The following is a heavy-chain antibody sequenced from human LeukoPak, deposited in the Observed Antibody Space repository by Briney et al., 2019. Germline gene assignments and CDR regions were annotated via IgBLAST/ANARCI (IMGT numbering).Heavy chain of an antibody. Sequence: PSETLSLTCTVSGGSISSYYWSWIRQPPGKGLEWIGYIYHSGSTNYNPSLKSRVTISVDTSKNQFSLKLSSVTAADTAVYYCARDFKYYDSSGYYAFDIWGQGTMVTVSS. CDR3: ARDFKYYDSSGYYAFDI. D-gene: IGHD3-22*01. CDR2: IYHSGST. CDR1: GGSISSYY. J-gene: IGHJ3*02. V-gene: IGHV4-59*01.